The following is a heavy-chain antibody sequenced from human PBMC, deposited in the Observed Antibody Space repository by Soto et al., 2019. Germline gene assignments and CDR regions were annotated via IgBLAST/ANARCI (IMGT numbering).Heavy chain of an antibody. CDR1: GGTFSSYP. CDR2: IIPIFGTA. V-gene: IGHV1-69*01. Sequence: QVQLVQSVAEVKKPGSSVKVSCKASGGTFSSYPISWVRQAPGQGLEWMGGIIPIFGTANYAQKFQGRGTITADESTSTAYMALSRLRSEDTAVYYCASGGSGVSFDYWGQGTLVTVSS. J-gene: IGHJ4*02. D-gene: IGHD3-10*01. CDR3: ASGGSGVSFDY.